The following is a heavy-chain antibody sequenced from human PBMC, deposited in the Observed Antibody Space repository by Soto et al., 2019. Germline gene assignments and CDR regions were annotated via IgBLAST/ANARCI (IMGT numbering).Heavy chain of an antibody. J-gene: IGHJ5*02. Sequence: QVQLVESGGGVVQPGRSLRLSCAASGFTFSSYGMHWVRQAPGKGLEWVAVIWYDGSNKYYADSVKGRFTISRDNSKNTLYLHINSQRGEDTAVYYCARGSDDDSTDNNWFYPWGQGTLVTVSS. D-gene: IGHD3-22*01. CDR3: ARGSDDDSTDNNWFYP. V-gene: IGHV3-33*01. CDR2: IWYDGSNK. CDR1: GFTFSSYG.